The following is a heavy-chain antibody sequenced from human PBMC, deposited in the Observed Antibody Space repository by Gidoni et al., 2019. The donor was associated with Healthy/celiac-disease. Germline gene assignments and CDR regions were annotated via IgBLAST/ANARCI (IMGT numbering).Heavy chain of an antibody. J-gene: IGHJ2*01. CDR3: AREGHSGSYRILYWYFDL. V-gene: IGHV3-33*01. D-gene: IGHD1-26*01. CDR2: IWYDGSNK. CDR1: GLTFSSHG. Sequence: QVQLVESGGGVVQPGRSLRLSCAASGLTFSSHGRHWVRQAPGKGLEWVAVIWYDGSNKYYADSVKGRFTISRDNSKNTLYLQMNSLRAEDTAVYYCAREGHSGSYRILYWYFDLWGRGTLVTVSS.